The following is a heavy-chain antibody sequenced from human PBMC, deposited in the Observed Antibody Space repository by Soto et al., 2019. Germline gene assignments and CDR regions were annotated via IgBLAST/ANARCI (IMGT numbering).Heavy chain of an antibody. Sequence: GASVKVSCKASGGTFSSYAISWVRQAPGQGLEWMGGIIPIFGTANYAQKFQGRVTITADESTSTAYMELSSLSSEDTAVYYCAREKEPSIAVAGNDAFDIWGQGTMVTVSS. J-gene: IGHJ3*02. V-gene: IGHV1-69*13. CDR1: GGTFSSYA. CDR2: IIPIFGTA. CDR3: AREKEPSIAVAGNDAFDI. D-gene: IGHD6-19*01.